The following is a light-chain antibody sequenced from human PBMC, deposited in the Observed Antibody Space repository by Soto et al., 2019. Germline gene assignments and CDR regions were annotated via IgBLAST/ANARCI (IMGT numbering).Light chain of an antibody. J-gene: IGLJ2*01. CDR1: SSDVGTYNY. CDR3: SSYTGSSTSVV. V-gene: IGLV2-14*01. CDR2: DVS. Sequence: QSALTQPASVSGSPGQPITISCTGTSSDVGTYNYVSWNQQHPGKAPKLMIYDVSNRPSGVSDRFSGSKSGNTASLTISGLQAEDEADYYCSSYTGSSTSVVFGGGTKLTVL.